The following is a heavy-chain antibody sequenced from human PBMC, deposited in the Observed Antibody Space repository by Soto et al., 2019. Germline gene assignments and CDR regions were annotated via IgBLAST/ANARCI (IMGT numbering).Heavy chain of an antibody. Sequence: GESLKISCQGSGYTFSNYWIGWVRQMPGKGLEWMGIIYPGDYDTRYSPSFRGQVTISVDKSISTAYLQWSSLKASDTAMYYCARNISGTIHPHHFGYWGQGTLVTVSS. CDR3: ARNISGTIHPHHFGY. D-gene: IGHD1-7*01. J-gene: IGHJ4*02. V-gene: IGHV5-51*01. CDR2: IYPGDYDT. CDR1: GYTFSNYW.